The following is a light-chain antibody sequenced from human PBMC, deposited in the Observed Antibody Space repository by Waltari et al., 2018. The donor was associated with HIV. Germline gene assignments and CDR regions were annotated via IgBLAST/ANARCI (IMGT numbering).Light chain of an antibody. V-gene: IGKV1-9*01. CDR3: QQLNSYAIT. CDR2: AAS. CDR1: QGISSY. Sequence: DIQLTQSPSFLSASVGDRVTITCRASQGISSYLAWYQQKPGKAPKLLIYAASTLQSGVPSRFSVSGSGTEFTLTISSLQPEDFATYYCQQLNSYAITFGQGTRLEIK. J-gene: IGKJ5*01.